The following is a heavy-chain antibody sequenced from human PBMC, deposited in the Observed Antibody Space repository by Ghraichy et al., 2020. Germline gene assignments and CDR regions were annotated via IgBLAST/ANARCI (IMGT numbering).Heavy chain of an antibody. J-gene: IGHJ5*02. CDR2: INPNSGGT. V-gene: IGHV1-2*04. Sequence: ASVKVSCKASGYTFTGYYMHWVRQAPGQGLEWMGWINPNSGGTNYAQKFQGWVTMTRDTSISTAYMELSRLRSDDTAVYYCAREGGCSSTSCYAWFDPWGQGTLVTVSS. D-gene: IGHD2-2*01. CDR1: GYTFTGYY. CDR3: AREGGCSSTSCYAWFDP.